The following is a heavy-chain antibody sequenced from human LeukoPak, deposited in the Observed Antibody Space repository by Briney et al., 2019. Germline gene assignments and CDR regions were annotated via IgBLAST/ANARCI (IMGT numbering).Heavy chain of an antibody. CDR1: GHSFIIYY. Sequence: ASVKVSCKASGHSFIIYYMHWVRQAPGQRLEWMGWIYPSSGGTKYAQKFQGRVTMTRDTSISTAYMELSRLTSDDTAVYYCARQSDLGQFDLWGRGTLVTVSS. J-gene: IGHJ2*01. CDR2: IYPSSGGT. CDR3: ARQSDLGQFDL. D-gene: IGHD7-27*01. V-gene: IGHV1-2*02.